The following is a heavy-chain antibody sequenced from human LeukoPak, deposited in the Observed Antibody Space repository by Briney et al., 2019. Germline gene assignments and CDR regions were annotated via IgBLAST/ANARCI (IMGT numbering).Heavy chain of an antibody. J-gene: IGHJ6*03. CDR1: GYTFTSYY. D-gene: IGHD6-13*01. CDR3: ARAAVAAGMYYYYYMDV. Sequence: ASVKVSCKASGYTFTSYYMHWVRQAPGQGLEWMGIINPSGGSTSYAQKFQGRVTMTRDMSTSTVYMELSSLRSEDTAVYYCARAAVAAGMYYYYYMDVWGKGTTVTISS. V-gene: IGHV1-46*01. CDR2: INPSGGST.